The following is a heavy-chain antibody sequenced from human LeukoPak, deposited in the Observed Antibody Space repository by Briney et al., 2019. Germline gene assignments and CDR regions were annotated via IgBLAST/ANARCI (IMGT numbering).Heavy chain of an antibody. J-gene: IGHJ4*02. CDR2: IYYSGST. V-gene: IGHV4-30-4*08. CDR3: AREGHSMVRGVIDDY. D-gene: IGHD3-10*01. Sequence: SETLSLTCTVSGGSISSYYWSWIRQPPGKGLEWIGYIYYSGSTYYNPSLKSRVTISVDTSKNQFSLKLSSVTAADTAVYYCAREGHSMVRGVIDDYWGQGTLVTVSS. CDR1: GGSISSYY.